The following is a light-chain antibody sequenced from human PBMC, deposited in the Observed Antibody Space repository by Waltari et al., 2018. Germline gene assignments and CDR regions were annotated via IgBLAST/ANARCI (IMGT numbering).Light chain of an antibody. CDR3: VLYMGSGMWV. Sequence: WYQQTPLRSPRTIVYKRNSLSSVVPDRFSGSMLGNKAALTITGAQAEDESDYYCVLYMGSGMWVFGGVTKLTVL. CDR2: KRN. V-gene: IGLV8-61*01. J-gene: IGLJ3*02.